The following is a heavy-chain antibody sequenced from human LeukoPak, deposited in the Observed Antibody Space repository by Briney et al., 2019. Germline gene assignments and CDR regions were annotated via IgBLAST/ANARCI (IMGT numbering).Heavy chain of an antibody. CDR1: GGTFNTYA. Sequence: ASVKVSCKASGGTFNTYAISWVRQAPGQGLEWMGGIIPIFGTGNYAQKFQGRVTITADESTSTAYMELSSLRSEDTAVYYRGRPSEGDYSNYLYYMDVWGKGTTVTVSS. CDR3: GRPSEGDYSNYLYYMDV. V-gene: IGHV1-69*13. J-gene: IGHJ6*03. D-gene: IGHD4-11*01. CDR2: IIPIFGTG.